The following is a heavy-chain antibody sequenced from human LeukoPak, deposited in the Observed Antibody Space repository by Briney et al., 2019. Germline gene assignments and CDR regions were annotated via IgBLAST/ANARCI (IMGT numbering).Heavy chain of an antibody. CDR2: IYYSGST. D-gene: IGHD2-15*01. V-gene: IGHV4-59*08. J-gene: IGHJ5*02. CDR3: ARHEGYCSGGSCYGKDWFDP. Sequence: PPETLSLTCTVSGGSISSYYWSWIRQPPGKGLEWIGYIYYSGSTNYNPSLKSRVTISVDTSKNQFSLKLSSVTAADTAVYYCARHEGYCSGGSCYGKDWFDPWGQGTLVTVSS. CDR1: GGSISSYY.